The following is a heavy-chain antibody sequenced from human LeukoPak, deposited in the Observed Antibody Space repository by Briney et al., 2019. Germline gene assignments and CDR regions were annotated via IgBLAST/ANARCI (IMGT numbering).Heavy chain of an antibody. J-gene: IGHJ4*02. CDR1: GGSISSNTYC. V-gene: IGHV4-39*07. CDR3: VRDLNRRAEFDY. Sequence: SSETLFLTCTVSGGSISSNTYCWGWIRQPPGKGLEWIAGVYSSGSTFYNPSLESGVTISVDTSKNQFYLNLVSVTAADTAVYYCVRDLNRRAEFDYWGQGTPVTVSS. CDR2: VYSSGST. D-gene: IGHD3-10*01.